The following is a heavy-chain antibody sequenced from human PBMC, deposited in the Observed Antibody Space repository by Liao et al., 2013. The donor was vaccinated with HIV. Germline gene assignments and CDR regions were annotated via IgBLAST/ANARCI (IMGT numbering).Heavy chain of an antibody. V-gene: IGHV4-39*07. D-gene: IGHD5-12*01. J-gene: IGHJ3*02. Sequence: QVQLQESGPGLVKPSQTLSLTCTVSGGSISSSSYYWGWIRQPPGKGLEWIGSIYYGGSTYYNPSLKSRVTISVDTSKNQFSLNLGSVTAADTAVYYCARDRGGYSGYDEEGAFDIWGQGTMVTVSS. CDR2: IYYGGST. CDR1: GGSISSSSYY. CDR3: ARDRGGYSGYDEEGAFDI.